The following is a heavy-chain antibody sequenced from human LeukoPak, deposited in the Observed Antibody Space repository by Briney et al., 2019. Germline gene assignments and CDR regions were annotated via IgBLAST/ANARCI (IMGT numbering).Heavy chain of an antibody. J-gene: IGHJ4*02. V-gene: IGHV7-4-1*02. CDR1: GYTFTSYA. CDR3: ARDNYDILTGEYYFDY. Sequence: GASVKVSCKASGYTFTSYAMNWVRQAPGQGLEWMGWINTNTGNPTYAQGFTGRFVFSLDTSVSTAYLQISSLKAEDTAVYYCARDNYDILTGEYYFDYWGQGTLVTVSS. CDR2: INTNTGNP. D-gene: IGHD3-9*01.